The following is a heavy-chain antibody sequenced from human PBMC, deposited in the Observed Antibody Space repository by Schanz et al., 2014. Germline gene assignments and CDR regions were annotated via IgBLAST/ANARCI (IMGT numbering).Heavy chain of an antibody. CDR3: VRVPSRDVSFDL. CDR2: IIPIHGIV. D-gene: IGHD3-16*01. V-gene: IGHV1-69*02. CDR1: GGTFSTYP. Sequence: QVQLVQSGAEVKKPGSSMKVSCKASGGTFSTYPINWLRQAPGQGLEWMGRIIPIHGIVNYAQRFQDRVRITADKSTSTAYMELSSLRSDDTAHYYCVRVPSRDVSFDLWGRGTLVTVSS. J-gene: IGHJ2*01.